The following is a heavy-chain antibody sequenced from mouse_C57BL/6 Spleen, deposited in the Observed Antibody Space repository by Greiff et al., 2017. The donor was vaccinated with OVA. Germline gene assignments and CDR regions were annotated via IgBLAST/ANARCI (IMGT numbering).Heavy chain of an antibody. D-gene: IGHD1-1*01. V-gene: IGHV1-64*01. Sequence: QVQLKQPGAELVKPGASVKLSCKASGYTFTSYWMHWVKQRPGQGLEWIGMIHPNSGSTKYNEKFKSKATLTVEKSSSTAYMQLSSLTSEDSAVYYCAREGSFDYWGQGTILTVSS. CDR1: GYTFTSYW. J-gene: IGHJ2*01. CDR2: IHPNSGST. CDR3: AREGSFDY.